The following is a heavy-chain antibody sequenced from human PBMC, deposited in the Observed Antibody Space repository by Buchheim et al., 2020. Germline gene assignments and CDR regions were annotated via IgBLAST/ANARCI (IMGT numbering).Heavy chain of an antibody. D-gene: IGHD3-22*01. J-gene: IGHJ4*02. V-gene: IGHV4-4*02. Sequence: QVQLQESGPGLVKPSGTLSLTCAVPGGSISSSNWWSWVRQPPGKGLEWMGEIYQSWSTNYNPSLKSRVTISVDKSKNQLSLKLSSVTAADTAVYYCAGGTAGYYDSSGYYLSVRYFDYWGQGTL. CDR1: GGSISSSNW. CDR3: AGGTAGYYDSSGYYLSVRYFDY. CDR2: IYQSWST.